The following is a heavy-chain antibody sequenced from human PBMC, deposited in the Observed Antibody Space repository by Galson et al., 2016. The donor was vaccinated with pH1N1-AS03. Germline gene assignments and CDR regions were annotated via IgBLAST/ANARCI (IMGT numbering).Heavy chain of an antibody. Sequence: SLRLSCAASRFTFSTYTMNWVRQAPGKGLEWVAYISSSSRFIYYADAVQGRFTISKDSPKNSVYLHMNGLRADDTAVYYCARDGGYSSGWIDFWGQGTLVSVSS. CDR1: RFTFSTYT. D-gene: IGHD3-22*01. CDR2: ISSSSRFI. J-gene: IGHJ4*02. V-gene: IGHV3-21*01. CDR3: ARDGGYSSGWIDF.